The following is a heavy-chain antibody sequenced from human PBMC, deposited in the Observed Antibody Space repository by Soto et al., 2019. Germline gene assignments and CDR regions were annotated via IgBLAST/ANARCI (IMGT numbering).Heavy chain of an antibody. CDR2: ISDNGGTT. Sequence: PGGSLRLSCAASEFTVSNYAMSWVRKAPGKGLEWVSSISDNGGTTYYADSVNGRFTISRDNSKNTLYLQMNSLRAEDTAVYYCANDPQQLIVYFDYRGQGTPVTVS. J-gene: IGHJ4*02. V-gene: IGHV3-23*01. CDR3: ANDPQQLIVYFDY. CDR1: EFTVSNYA. D-gene: IGHD6-13*01.